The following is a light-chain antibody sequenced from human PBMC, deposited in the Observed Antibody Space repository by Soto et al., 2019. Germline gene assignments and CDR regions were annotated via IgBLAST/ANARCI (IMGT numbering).Light chain of an antibody. CDR2: DAS. J-gene: IGKJ2*01. V-gene: IGKV1-13*02. CDR3: QQFNSYPEYT. Sequence: AIQLTQSPSSLSASVGDRVTITCRASQGISSALAWYQQKPGKAPKLLIYDASSLESGVPSRFRGSGSGTDFTLTISSLQPEDFATYYCQQFNSYPEYTFGQGTTLEIK. CDR1: QGISSA.